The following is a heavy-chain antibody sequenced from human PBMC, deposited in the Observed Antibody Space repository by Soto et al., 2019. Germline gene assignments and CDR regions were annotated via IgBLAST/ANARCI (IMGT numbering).Heavy chain of an antibody. D-gene: IGHD3-22*01. Sequence: QVQLVESGGGVVQPGRSLRLSCAASGFTFSSCGMHWVRQAPGKGLEWVAVIWYDGSNKYYADSVKGRFTISRDNSKNTLYLQMNSLRAEDTAVYYCARDHYYDSSAWYGMDVWGQGTTVTVSS. CDR1: GFTFSSCG. J-gene: IGHJ6*02. V-gene: IGHV3-33*01. CDR2: IWYDGSNK. CDR3: ARDHYYDSSAWYGMDV.